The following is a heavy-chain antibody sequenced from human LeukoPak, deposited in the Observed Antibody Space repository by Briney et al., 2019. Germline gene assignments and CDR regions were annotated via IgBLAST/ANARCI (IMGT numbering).Heavy chain of an antibody. CDR2: ISGSGGTT. V-gene: IGHV3-23*01. CDR1: GFTFNNYG. CDR3: AKGTTWQTCDY. J-gene: IGHJ4*02. D-gene: IGHD1-1*01. Sequence: GGSLRLSCAASGFTFNNYGMSWVRQAPGKGLEWVSGISGSGGTTFYADSVKGRFTISRDNSKNTLYVQMNSLRAEDTAIYYSAKGTTWQTCDYWGQGTLVTVSS.